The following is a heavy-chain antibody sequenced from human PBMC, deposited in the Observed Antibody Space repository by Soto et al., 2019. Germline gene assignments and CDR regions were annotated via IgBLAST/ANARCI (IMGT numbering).Heavy chain of an antibody. V-gene: IGHV4-59*08. J-gene: IGHJ4*02. D-gene: IGHD1-1*01. CDR2: IYYSGST. CDR1: GGSISSHY. CDR3: ARRNNWNDGLDY. Sequence: QVQLQESGPGPVKPSETLSLTCTVSGGSISSHYWSWIRQPPGMGLEWIGYIYYSGSTNYNPSLKSRVTISLDTSKNQFSLKLSSVTAADTAVYYCARRNNWNDGLDYWGQGTLVTVSS.